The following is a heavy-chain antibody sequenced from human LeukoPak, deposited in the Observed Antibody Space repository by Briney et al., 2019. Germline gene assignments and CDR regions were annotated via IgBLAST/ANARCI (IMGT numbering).Heavy chain of an antibody. Sequence: ASVKVSCKASGYTFTSYYMHWVRQAPGQGLEWMGIINPSGGSTSYAQKFQGRVTMTRDTSTSTVYMELSSLRSEDTAVYYCAGDRGSSGWSPPNYYYGMDVWGQGTTVTVSS. CDR1: GYTFTSYY. CDR2: INPSGGST. V-gene: IGHV1-46*01. J-gene: IGHJ6*02. CDR3: AGDRGSSGWSPPNYYYGMDV. D-gene: IGHD6-19*01.